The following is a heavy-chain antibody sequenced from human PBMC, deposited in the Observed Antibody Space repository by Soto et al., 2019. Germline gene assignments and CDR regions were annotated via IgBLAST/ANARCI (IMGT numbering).Heavy chain of an antibody. D-gene: IGHD6-13*01. Sequence: ASVKVSCKASGYTFTSYDINWVRQATGQGLEWMGWMNPNSGNTGYAQKFQGRVTMTRNTSISTAYMELSSLRSEDTAVYYCAASRGGSSWLYYYYYYGMDVWGQGTTVT. CDR1: GYTFTSYD. CDR3: AASRGGSSWLYYYYYYGMDV. V-gene: IGHV1-8*01. CDR2: MNPNSGNT. J-gene: IGHJ6*02.